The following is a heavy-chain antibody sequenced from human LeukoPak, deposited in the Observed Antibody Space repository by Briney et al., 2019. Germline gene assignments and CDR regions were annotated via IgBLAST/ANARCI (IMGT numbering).Heavy chain of an antibody. D-gene: IGHD2-2*01. CDR3: ARVYCSSTSCYLAKYYMDV. Sequence: ASVKVSCKASRGTFSSYAINWVRRAPGQGLEWMGGIIPIFGTANYAQKFQGRVTITADGSTSTAYMELSSLRSDDTAVYYCARVYCSSTSCYLAKYYMDVWGKGTTVTISS. CDR1: RGTFSSYA. V-gene: IGHV1-69*13. CDR2: IIPIFGTA. J-gene: IGHJ6*03.